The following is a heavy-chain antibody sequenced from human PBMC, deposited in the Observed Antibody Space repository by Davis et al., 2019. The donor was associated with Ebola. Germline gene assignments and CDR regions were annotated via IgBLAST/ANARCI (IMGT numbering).Heavy chain of an antibody. CDR1: GYTFTGYY. CDR3: ARDRRGSSGLDYYYYGMDV. Sequence: AASVKVSCKASGYTFTGYYMHWVRQAPGQRLEWMGWINAGNGNTKYSQKFQGRVTITRDTSASTAYMELSSLRSEDTAVYYCARDRRGSSGLDYYYYGMDVWGQGTTVTVFS. J-gene: IGHJ6*02. CDR2: INAGNGNT. V-gene: IGHV1-3*01. D-gene: IGHD6-19*01.